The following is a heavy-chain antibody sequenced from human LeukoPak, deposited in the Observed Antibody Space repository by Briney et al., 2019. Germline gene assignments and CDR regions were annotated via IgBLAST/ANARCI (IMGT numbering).Heavy chain of an antibody. Sequence: KSSETLSLTCTVSGASISDYYWSWVRQPPGKGLEWIGYVYTSGATSYNPSLRSRLTISLDTSKNQFSLRLSSVTAADTAVYYCARHQGKENARFYFDYWGQGTLVTVSS. D-gene: IGHD2-2*01. CDR3: ARHQGKENARFYFDY. V-gene: IGHV4-4*09. CDR2: VYTSGAT. CDR1: GASISDYY. J-gene: IGHJ4*02.